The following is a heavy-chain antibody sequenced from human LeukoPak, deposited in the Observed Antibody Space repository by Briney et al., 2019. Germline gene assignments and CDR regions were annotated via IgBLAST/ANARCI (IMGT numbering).Heavy chain of an antibody. CDR2: INHSGST. V-gene: IGHV4-34*01. CDR1: GGSFSGYY. J-gene: IGHJ4*02. D-gene: IGHD3-9*01. Sequence: SETLSLTCAVYGGSFSGYYWSWIRQPPGKGLEWIGEINHSGSTNYNPSLESRVTISVDTSKYQFSLKLSFVTAADTAVYYCASPATKARVVLRDFDVWYFDYWGQGTLVTVSS. CDR3: ASPATKARVVLRDFDVWYFDY.